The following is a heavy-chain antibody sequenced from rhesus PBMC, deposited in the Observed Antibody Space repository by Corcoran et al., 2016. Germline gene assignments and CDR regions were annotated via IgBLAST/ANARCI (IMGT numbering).Heavy chain of an antibody. J-gene: IGHJ4*01. D-gene: IGHD6-31*01. CDR2: IYGSIGST. CDR1: GYSISSNY. Sequence: QVQLQESGPGLVKPSETLSLTCAVSGYSISSNYWSWIRQPPGKGLVWIGYIYGSIGSTYYNPSRNRRVTISTDTSKTQFSLTLSSVTAADTAVYYCARENSSGWLYYFDYWGQGVLVTVSS. V-gene: IGHV4-147*01. CDR3: ARENSSGWLYYFDY.